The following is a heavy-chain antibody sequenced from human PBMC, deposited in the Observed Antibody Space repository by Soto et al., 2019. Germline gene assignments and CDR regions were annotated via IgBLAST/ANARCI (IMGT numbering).Heavy chain of an antibody. D-gene: IGHD1-26*01. CDR3: ARLVGGRWELPWFDP. CDR1: GYTFTSYG. CDR2: ISAYNGNT. Sequence: SVKVSCKASGYTFTSYGISWVRQAPGQGLEWMGWISAYNGNTNYAQKLQGRVTMTTDTSTSTAYMELRSLRSDDTAVYYCARLVGGRWELPWFDPWGQGTLVTVS. V-gene: IGHV1-18*01. J-gene: IGHJ5*02.